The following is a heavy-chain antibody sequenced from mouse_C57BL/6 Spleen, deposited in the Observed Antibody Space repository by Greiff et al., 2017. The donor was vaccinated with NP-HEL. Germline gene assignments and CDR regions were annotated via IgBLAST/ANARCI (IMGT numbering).Heavy chain of an antibody. V-gene: IGHV7-3*01. CDR2: IRNKANGYTT. CDR1: GFTFTDYY. D-gene: IGHD2-4*01. Sequence: DVKLVESGGGLVQPGGSLSLSCAASGFTFTDYYMSWVRQPPGKALEWLGFIRNKANGYTTEYSASVKGRFTISRDNSQSILYLQMNALRAEDSATYYGARSRYDYYYAMDYWGQGTSVTVSS. J-gene: IGHJ4*01. CDR3: ARSRYDYYYAMDY.